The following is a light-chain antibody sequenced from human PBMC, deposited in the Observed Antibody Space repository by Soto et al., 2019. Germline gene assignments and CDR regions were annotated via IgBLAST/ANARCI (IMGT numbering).Light chain of an antibody. J-gene: IGLJ1*01. CDR2: DVS. CDR3: CSYAGSYTYV. V-gene: IGLV2-11*01. CDR1: TSDVGTYDY. Sequence: QSVLTQPASVSGSPGQSITISCTGTTSDVGTYDYVSWYQQHPGKAPKLIMYDVSKRPSGVPDRFSGSKSGKTASLTISGLQAEDEAEYYCCSYAGSYTYVFGTETKLTVL.